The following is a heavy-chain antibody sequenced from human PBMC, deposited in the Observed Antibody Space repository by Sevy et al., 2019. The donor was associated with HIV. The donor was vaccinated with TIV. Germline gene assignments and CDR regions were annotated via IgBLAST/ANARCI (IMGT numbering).Heavy chain of an antibody. CDR1: GGSFSGYY. CDR3: ARGRGWFDP. V-gene: IGHV4-34*01. J-gene: IGHJ5*02. Sequence: SETLSLACAVYGGSFSGYYWSWIRQPPGKGLEWIGEINHSGSTNYNPTLKSRVTISVDTSKNQFSLKLSSVTAADTAVYYCARGRGWFDPWGQGTLVTVSS. CDR2: INHSGST.